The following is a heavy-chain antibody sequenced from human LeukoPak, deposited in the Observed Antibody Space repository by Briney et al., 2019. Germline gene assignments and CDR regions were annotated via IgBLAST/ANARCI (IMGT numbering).Heavy chain of an antibody. Sequence: SETLSLTCAVYGGSFSGYYWSWIRQPPGKGLEWIGEINHSGSTNYSPSLKSRVTISVDTSKNQFSLKLSSVTAADTAVYYCARGRDYGGNADYWGQGTLVTVSS. CDR3: ARGRDYGGNADY. V-gene: IGHV4-34*01. J-gene: IGHJ4*02. D-gene: IGHD4-23*01. CDR2: INHSGST. CDR1: GGSFSGYY.